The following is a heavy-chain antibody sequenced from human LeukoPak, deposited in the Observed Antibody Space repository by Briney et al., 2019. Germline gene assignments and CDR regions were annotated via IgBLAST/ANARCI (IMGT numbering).Heavy chain of an antibody. CDR2: INWDDQK. CDR3: AHRRDSSGYQYRYWFAP. V-gene: IGHV2-5*02. CDR1: GFSLTTSGVG. Sequence: GSGPTLVNPTQTLTLTCTFSGFSLTTSGVGVGWIRQSPGKALEWLALINWDDQKVYSPSLQSRLSITKDTSKNQVVLTMTNVDPVDTATYYCAHRRDSSGYQYRYWFAPWGQGTLVTVSS. J-gene: IGHJ5*02. D-gene: IGHD3-22*01.